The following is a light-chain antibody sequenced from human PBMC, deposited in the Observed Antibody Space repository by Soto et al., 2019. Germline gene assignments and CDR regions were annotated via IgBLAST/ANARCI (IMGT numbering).Light chain of an antibody. Sequence: EIVMTQSPATLSVSPGERATLSCRASQSVSSNLAWYQQKPGQAPRLLIYGASTRATGIPARFSGCGSGTDFTLTISSLQSEDFAVYYCQQYNNWPPWTFGQGTKVEIQ. CDR1: QSVSSN. V-gene: IGKV3-15*01. CDR2: GAS. J-gene: IGKJ1*01. CDR3: QQYNNWPPWT.